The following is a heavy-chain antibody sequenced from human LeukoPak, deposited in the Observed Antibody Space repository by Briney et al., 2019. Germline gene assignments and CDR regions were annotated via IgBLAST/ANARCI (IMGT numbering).Heavy chain of an antibody. J-gene: IGHJ4*02. CDR2: INHSGST. CDR3: ARVGSARSLPSLCYFDY. CDR1: GGSFSGYY. D-gene: IGHD3-10*01. Sequence: SETLSLTCAVYGGSFSGYYWSWIRQPPGKGLEWIGEINHSGSTNYNPSLKSRVTISVDTSKNQFSLKLSSVTAADTAVYYCARVGSARSLPSLCYFDYWGQGTLVTVSS. V-gene: IGHV4-34*01.